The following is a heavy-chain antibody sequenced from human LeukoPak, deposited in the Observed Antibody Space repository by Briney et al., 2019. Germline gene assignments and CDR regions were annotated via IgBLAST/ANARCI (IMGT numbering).Heavy chain of an antibody. CDR3: AREGWSGGSCYSCPYDY. J-gene: IGHJ4*02. CDR2: ISGSGGST. D-gene: IGHD2-15*01. CDR1: GFTFSSYA. Sequence: GGSLRLSCAASGFTFSSYAMSWVRQAPGKGLEWVSAISGSGGSTYYADSVKGRFTISRDNSKNTLYLQMNSLRAEDTAVYYCAREGWSGGSCYSCPYDYWGQGTLVTVSS. V-gene: IGHV3-23*01.